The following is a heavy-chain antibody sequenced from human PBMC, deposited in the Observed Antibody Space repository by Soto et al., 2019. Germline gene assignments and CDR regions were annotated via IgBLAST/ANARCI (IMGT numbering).Heavy chain of an antibody. CDR2: FYYTGSI. Sequence: TSETLSLTCTVSGGSVSSGNYYWSWIRQPPGKGLEWIGYFYYTGSISYNPSLKSQVTIFIDASKNQFSLRLSSVTAADTAVYYCARSMFYSYDTYYALFDYSGQRSLVIGSA. CDR3: ARSMFYSYDTYYALFDY. J-gene: IGHJ4*02. V-gene: IGHV4-61*01. CDR1: GGSVSSGNYY. D-gene: IGHD3-9*01.